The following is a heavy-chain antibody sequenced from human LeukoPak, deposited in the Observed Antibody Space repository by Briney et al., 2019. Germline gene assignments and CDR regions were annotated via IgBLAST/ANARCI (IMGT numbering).Heavy chain of an antibody. V-gene: IGHV3-30*04. CDR2: ISYDGSNK. CDR3: ARDQSSSSDAFDI. D-gene: IGHD6-6*01. CDR1: GFTFSSYA. Sequence: GGPLRLSCAASGFTFSSYAMHWVRQAPGKGLEWVAVISYDGSNKYYADSVKGRFTISRDNSKNTLYLQMNSLRAEDTAVYYCARDQSSSSDAFDIWGQGTMVTVSS. J-gene: IGHJ3*02.